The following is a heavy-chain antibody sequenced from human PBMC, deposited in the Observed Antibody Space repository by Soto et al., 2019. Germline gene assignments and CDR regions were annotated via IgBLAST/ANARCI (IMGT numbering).Heavy chain of an antibody. CDR1: GFSISSYY. CDR3: ARSKKRGHSYYDSRVSLDAFDI. J-gene: IGHJ3*02. V-gene: IGHV4-59*01. CDR2: IYYSGST. D-gene: IGHD3-22*01. Sequence: XETLSLTCTVAGFSISSYYWSWIRQPPGKGLEWIGYIYYSGSTNYNPSLKSRVTISVDTSKNQFSLKLSSVTAADTAVYYCARSKKRGHSYYDSRVSLDAFDIWGQGTMVTVS.